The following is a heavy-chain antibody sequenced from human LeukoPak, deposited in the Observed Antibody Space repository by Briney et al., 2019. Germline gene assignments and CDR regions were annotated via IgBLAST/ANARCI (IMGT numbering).Heavy chain of an antibody. CDR3: AHSYYFGSRSYYNVWFAP. D-gene: IGHD3-10*01. J-gene: IGHJ5*02. CDR2: IYWDDEK. Sequence: SGPALVKPTQTLTLTCTFSGFSLSTGGVGVGWIRQPPGKALQWLALIYWDDEKYYSPSLKSRLSISRDTSTNQVVLTMTNMDPLDTATYFCAHSYYFGSRSYYNVWFAPWGLGTLVTVSS. V-gene: IGHV2-5*02. CDR1: GFSLSTGGVG.